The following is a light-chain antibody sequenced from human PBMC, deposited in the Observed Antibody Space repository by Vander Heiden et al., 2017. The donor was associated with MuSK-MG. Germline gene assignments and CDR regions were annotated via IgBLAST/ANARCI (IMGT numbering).Light chain of an antibody. J-gene: IGLJ2*01. V-gene: IGLV3-19*01. CDR3: NSRDSSGNHVV. Sequence: SSELTQDTAASVALGQTVRITCQGDSLRSYYASWYQQKPGQAPLLVIYGNNNRPSGIPDRFSGSSSGNTASLTITGAQAEDEAYYYCNSRDSSGNHVVFGGGTKLTVL. CDR2: GNN. CDR1: SLRSYY.